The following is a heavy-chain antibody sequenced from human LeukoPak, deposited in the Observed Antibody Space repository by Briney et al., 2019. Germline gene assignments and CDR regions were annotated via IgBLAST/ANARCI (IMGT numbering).Heavy chain of an antibody. V-gene: IGHV3-30*02. D-gene: IGHD1-1*01. Sequence: GGSLRLSCAASGFTFSSYGLHWVRQAPGKGLEWMAFIRYDGSNKYYADSVKGRFTISRDNSKNTLYLQMNSLRAEDTALYYCAKRGVERVGDYHYYCYLDVWGKGTTVTVSS. J-gene: IGHJ6*03. CDR3: AKRGVERVGDYHYYCYLDV. CDR1: GFTFSSYG. CDR2: IRYDGSNK.